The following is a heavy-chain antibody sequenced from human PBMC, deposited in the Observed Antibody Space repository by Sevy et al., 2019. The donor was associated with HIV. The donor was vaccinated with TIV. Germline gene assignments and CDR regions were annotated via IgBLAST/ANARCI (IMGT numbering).Heavy chain of an antibody. J-gene: IGHJ4*02. Sequence: GGSLRLSCTASGFTFTDYAMNWVRQSPGKGLECVAFFKRKAGGGTLDHAASVIGRFTISRDDSTNIAYLQMNDLKTADTGVYYCTRWKGAHSVFDYWGQGALVTVSS. CDR1: GFTFTDYA. V-gene: IGHV3-49*04. CDR2: FKRKAGGGTL. D-gene: IGHD1-1*01. CDR3: TRWKGAHSVFDY.